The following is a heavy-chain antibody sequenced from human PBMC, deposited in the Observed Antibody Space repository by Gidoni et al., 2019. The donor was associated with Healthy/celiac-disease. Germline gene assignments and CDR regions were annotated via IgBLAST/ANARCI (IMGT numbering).Heavy chain of an antibody. CDR3: AGGIAAAGTVGHYYYGMDV. Sequence: QVQLVQSGAEVKKPGSSVQVSCKDSGGTFSSYAISWVRKAPGQGLEWMGGSIPIFGTANYAQKFQGRVTITADESTSTAYMELSSLRSEDTAVYYCAGGIAAAGTVGHYYYGMDVWGQGTTVTVSS. V-gene: IGHV1-69*01. CDR2: SIPIFGTA. J-gene: IGHJ6*02. D-gene: IGHD6-13*01. CDR1: GGTFSSYA.